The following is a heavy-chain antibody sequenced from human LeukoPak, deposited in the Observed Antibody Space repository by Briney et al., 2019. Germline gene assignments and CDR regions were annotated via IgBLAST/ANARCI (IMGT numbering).Heavy chain of an antibody. CDR2: IHYSGST. CDR1: GDSISSGGYY. Sequence: SQTLSLTCTVSGDSISSGGYYWSWIRQHPGKGLEWIGYIHYSGSTYYNPSLKSRITISVDTSKNQFSLKLSSVTAADTAVYYCARDNGSGSYYTFDIWGQGTMVTVSS. J-gene: IGHJ3*02. D-gene: IGHD3-10*01. V-gene: IGHV4-31*03. CDR3: ARDNGSGSYYTFDI.